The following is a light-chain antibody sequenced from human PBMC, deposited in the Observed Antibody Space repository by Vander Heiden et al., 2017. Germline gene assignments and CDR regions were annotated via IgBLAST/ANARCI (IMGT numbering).Light chain of an antibody. CDR1: NIGTKS. Sequence: SYVLTQAPSVSVAPGQTAGITCGGNNIGTKSVNWYQQKPGQAPVLVGYDDSDRPSGIPERFSGSNSGNTATLTISRVEAGDEADYYCQVWDSSSDHWVFGGGTKLSVL. CDR2: DDS. J-gene: IGLJ3*02. V-gene: IGLV3-21*02. CDR3: QVWDSSSDHWV.